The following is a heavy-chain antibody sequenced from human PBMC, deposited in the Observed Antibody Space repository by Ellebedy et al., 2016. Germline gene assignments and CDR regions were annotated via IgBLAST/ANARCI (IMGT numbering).Heavy chain of an antibody. CDR1: GGSISSYY. D-gene: IGHD3-22*01. J-gene: IGHJ4*02. V-gene: IGHV4-4*07. CDR3: ARGYYYDSSGPY. CDR2: IYTSGST. Sequence: GSLRLXCTVSGGSISSYYWSWIRQPAGKGLEWIGRIYTSGSTNYNPSLKSRVTMSVDTSKNQFSLKLSSVTAADTAVYYCARGYYYDSSGPYWGQGTLVTVSS.